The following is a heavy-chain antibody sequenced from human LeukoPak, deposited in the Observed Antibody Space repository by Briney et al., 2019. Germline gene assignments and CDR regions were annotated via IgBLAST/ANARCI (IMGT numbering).Heavy chain of an antibody. Sequence: ASVKVSCKASGYIFSEYSLNWVRQAPGPALEWMGWINTKTGTAMYAQGFTGRFVFSLDTSVSTAYLQSSSLKAEDTAVYYCTRDQSSSWSNYYYMDVWGKGTTVTVS. CDR1: GYIFSEYS. CDR3: TRDQSSSWSNYYYMDV. J-gene: IGHJ6*03. CDR2: INTKTGTA. D-gene: IGHD6-13*01. V-gene: IGHV7-4-1*02.